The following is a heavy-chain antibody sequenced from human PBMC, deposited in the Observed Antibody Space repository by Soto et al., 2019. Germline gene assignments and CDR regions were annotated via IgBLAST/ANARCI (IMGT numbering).Heavy chain of an antibody. Sequence: GGSLRLSCAASGFTFSSYAMSWVRQAPGKGLEWVSAISGSGGSTYYADSVKGRFTISRDNSKNTLYLQMNSLRAEDTAVYYCAKQTDSLYEMNWFDPWGQGTLVTVSS. D-gene: IGHD2-8*01. V-gene: IGHV3-23*01. CDR3: AKQTDSLYEMNWFDP. J-gene: IGHJ5*02. CDR2: ISGSGGST. CDR1: GFTFSSYA.